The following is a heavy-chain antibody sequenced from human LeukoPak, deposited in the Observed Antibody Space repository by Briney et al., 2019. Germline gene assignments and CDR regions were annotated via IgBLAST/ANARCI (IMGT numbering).Heavy chain of an antibody. Sequence: PGGSLRLSCAASGFTFSSYSMNWVRQAPGKGLEWVSSISSSSSYIYYADSVKGRFTISRDNAKNSLYLQMNSLRAEDTAVYYCARDSAIVGADDAFDIWGQGTMVTVSS. CDR1: GFTFSSYS. D-gene: IGHD1-26*01. J-gene: IGHJ3*02. V-gene: IGHV3-21*01. CDR3: ARDSAIVGADDAFDI. CDR2: ISSSSSYI.